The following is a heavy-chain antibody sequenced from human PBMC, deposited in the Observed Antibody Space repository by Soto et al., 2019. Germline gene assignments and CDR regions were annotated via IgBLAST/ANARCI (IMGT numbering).Heavy chain of an antibody. V-gene: IGHV3-33*01. CDR1: GFTFSSYG. CDR2: IWYDGSNK. Sequence: PGGSLRLSCAASGFTFSSYGMHWVRQAPGKGLEWVAVIWYDGSNKYYADSVKGRFTISRDNSKNTLYLQMNSLRAEDTAVYYCARDGMVAEIGMDVWGQGTTVTVSS. J-gene: IGHJ6*02. CDR3: ARDGMVAEIGMDV. D-gene: IGHD2-15*01.